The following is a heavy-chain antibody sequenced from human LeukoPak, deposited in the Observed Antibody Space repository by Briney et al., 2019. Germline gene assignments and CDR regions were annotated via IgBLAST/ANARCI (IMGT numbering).Heavy chain of an antibody. V-gene: IGHV1-46*01. CDR1: GYTFTSYY. CDR3: ARDFFSQAGTGFDY. Sequence: ASVKVSRKASGYTFTSYYMHWVRQAPGQGLEWMGIINPSGGSTSYAQKFQGRVTMTRDTPISTAYMELSRLRSDDTAVYYCARDFFSQAGTGFDYWGQGTLVTVSS. J-gene: IGHJ4*02. CDR2: INPSGGST. D-gene: IGHD6-19*01.